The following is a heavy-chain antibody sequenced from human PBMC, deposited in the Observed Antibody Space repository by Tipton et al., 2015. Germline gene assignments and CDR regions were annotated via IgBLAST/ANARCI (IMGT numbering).Heavy chain of an antibody. CDR1: GGSISNYY. CDR3: ARGHYVSGWYSHYFDL. D-gene: IGHD6-19*01. Sequence: LRLSCTVSGGSISNYYWNWIRQPPGKGLEWIGYIPYSGSPNYNPSLRSRVTISVDASKNQFSLQLSSITAADTAVYYCARGHYVSGWYSHYFDLWGRGSLVTVSS. V-gene: IGHV4-59*12. CDR2: IPYSGSP. J-gene: IGHJ2*01.